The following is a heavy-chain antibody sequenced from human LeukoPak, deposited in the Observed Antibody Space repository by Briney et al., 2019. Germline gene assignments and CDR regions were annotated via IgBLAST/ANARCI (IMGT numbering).Heavy chain of an antibody. Sequence: SETLSLTCTVSGGSISSYYWSWIRQPPGKGLEWIGYIYYSGRNNYNASLKRRGTISVDTSKNQFSLKLSSVTAADTAVYYCARGIDTGPEFYYYYYMDVWGKGTTVTVSS. CDR1: GGSISSYY. J-gene: IGHJ6*03. CDR2: IYYSGRN. D-gene: IGHD5-18*01. V-gene: IGHV4-59*01. CDR3: ARGIDTGPEFYYYYYMDV.